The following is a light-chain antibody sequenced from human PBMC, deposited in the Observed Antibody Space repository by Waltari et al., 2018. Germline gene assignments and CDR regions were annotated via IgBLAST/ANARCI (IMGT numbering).Light chain of an antibody. J-gene: IGKJ4*01. CDR3: QQYNSFPPT. Sequence: TCRANQAINTFLAWFQQKPGKAPRSLIYAASTLQSGVSSNFSGSGSGTNFTLTISSLQPEDCATYYYQQYNSFPPTFGGGTRVEI. V-gene: IGKV1-16*02. CDR1: QAINTF. CDR2: AAS.